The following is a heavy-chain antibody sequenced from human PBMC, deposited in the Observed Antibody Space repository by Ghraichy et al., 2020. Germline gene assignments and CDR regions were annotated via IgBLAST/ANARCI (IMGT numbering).Heavy chain of an antibody. D-gene: IGHD6-13*01. CDR2: IYGAGDT. J-gene: IGHJ4*02. V-gene: IGHV3-53*01. CDR3: ATGRRTYTSTWFFFDN. Sequence: SCAASGFSVSGNYMIWVRQAPGKGLEWVSDIYGAGDTYNADSMKGRFTMSRDNSKNTLYLQMNSLRAEDTAVYYCATGRRTYTSTWFFFDNWGQGALVTVSS. CDR1: GFSVSGNY.